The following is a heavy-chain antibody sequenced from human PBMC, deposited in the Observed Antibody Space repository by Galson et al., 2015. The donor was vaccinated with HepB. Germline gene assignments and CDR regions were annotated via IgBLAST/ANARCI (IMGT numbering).Heavy chain of an antibody. CDR2: ISGSGGNT. V-gene: IGHV3-23*01. CDR3: AFTGNSGPDEYFQH. J-gene: IGHJ1*01. CDR1: GFTFSNFD. Sequence: SLRLSCAASGFTFSNFDINWVRQAPGKGLEWVSGISGSGGNTYYSASVKGRFTVSRDNSKNTLFLQMKSLRAEDTAVYYCAFTGNSGPDEYFQHWGQGTLVTVSS. D-gene: IGHD4-23*01.